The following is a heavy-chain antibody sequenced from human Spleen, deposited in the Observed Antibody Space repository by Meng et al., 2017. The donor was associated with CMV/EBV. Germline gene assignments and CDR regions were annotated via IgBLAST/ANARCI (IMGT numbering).Heavy chain of an antibody. CDR3: ARGTVPVDF. V-gene: IGHV4-59*01. D-gene: IGHD4-17*01. Sequence: SETLSLTCTVSGGSISSYYWSWIRQPPGKRLEWIGYIYHSGSTNFNPSLKSRVSISLHTSKNQFSLRLSSVTAADTAVYFCARGTVPVDFWGQGTLVTVSS. CDR2: IYHSGST. CDR1: GGSISSYY. J-gene: IGHJ4*02.